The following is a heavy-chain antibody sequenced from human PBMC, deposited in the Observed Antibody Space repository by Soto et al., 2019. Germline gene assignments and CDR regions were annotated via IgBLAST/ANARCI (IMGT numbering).Heavy chain of an antibody. CDR1: GFTFSDYY. CDR2: ISSSGSTI. CDR3: ARAEVGGYCSSTSCYASGFPDY. D-gene: IGHD2-2*01. Sequence: GGSLRLSCAASGFTFSDYYMSWIRQAPGKGLEWVSYISSSGSTIYYADSVKGRFTISRDNAKNSLYLQMNSLRAEDTAVYYCARAEVGGYCSSTSCYASGFPDYWGQGTLVTVSS. J-gene: IGHJ4*02. V-gene: IGHV3-11*01.